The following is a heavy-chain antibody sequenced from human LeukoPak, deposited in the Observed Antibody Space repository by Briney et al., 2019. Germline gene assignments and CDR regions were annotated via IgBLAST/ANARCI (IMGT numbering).Heavy chain of an antibody. J-gene: IGHJ6*03. CDR3: ARGPRLSVVPAAIAYYYYYYMDV. CDR2: INPNSGGT. D-gene: IGHD2-2*02. CDR1: GYTVTGYY. V-gene: IGHV1-2*02. Sequence: GASVKVSCKASGYTVTGYYMHWVRQAPGQGLEWMGWINPNSGGTNYAQKFQGRVTMTRDTSISTAYMELSRLRSDDTAVYYCARGPRLSVVPAAIAYYYYYYMDVWGKGTTVTVSS.